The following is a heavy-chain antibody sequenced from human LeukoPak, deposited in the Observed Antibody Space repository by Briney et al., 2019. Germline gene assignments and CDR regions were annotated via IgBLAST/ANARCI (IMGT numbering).Heavy chain of an antibody. D-gene: IGHD2-2*01. J-gene: IGHJ6*02. CDR1: GGTFSSYA. CDR2: IIPILGIA. Sequence: SVKVSCKASGGTFSSYAISWVRQAPGQGLEWMGRIIPILGIANYAQKFQGRVTITADKSTSTDYMELSSLRSEDTAVYYCARHEYCSSTSCPDYYYYYGMDVWGQGTTVTVSS. CDR3: ARHEYCSSTSCPDYYYYYGMDV. V-gene: IGHV1-69*04.